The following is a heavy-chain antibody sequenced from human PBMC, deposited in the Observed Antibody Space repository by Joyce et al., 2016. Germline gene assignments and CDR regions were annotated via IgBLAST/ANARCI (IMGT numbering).Heavy chain of an antibody. J-gene: IGHJ4*02. D-gene: IGHD1-26*01. CDR3: ATDRVGALSP. Sequence: QLVQSGPEVRKPETSVKVSCKPSGFIFNSAAVHWVRQAPGQRLDWIGWIALGSGNKKYAQNFQQRVTFIRDVSTSTAYMELTSLRSEDTAVYYCATDRVGALSPWGPGTLVTVSS. CDR2: IALGSGNK. CDR1: GFIFNSAA. V-gene: IGHV1-58*01.